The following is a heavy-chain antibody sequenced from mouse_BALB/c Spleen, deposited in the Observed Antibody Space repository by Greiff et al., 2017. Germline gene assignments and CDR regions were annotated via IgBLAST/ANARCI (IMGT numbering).Heavy chain of an antibody. CDR1: GFTFSSFG. D-gene: IGHD1-1*01. CDR2: ISSGSSTI. CDR3: ARSDYYA. Sequence: EVKLMESGGGLVQPGGSRKLSCAASGFTFSSFGMHWVRQAPEKGLEWVAYISSGSSTIYYADTVKGRFTISRDNPKNTLFLQMTSLRSEDTAMYYCARSDYYAWGQGTTLTVSS. V-gene: IGHV5-17*02. J-gene: IGHJ2*01.